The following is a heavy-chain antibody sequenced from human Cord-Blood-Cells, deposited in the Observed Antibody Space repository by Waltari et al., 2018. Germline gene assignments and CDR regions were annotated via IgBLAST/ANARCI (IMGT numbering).Heavy chain of an antibody. CDR1: GFTFSSYA. D-gene: IGHD1-26*01. CDR2: ISYDGSNK. J-gene: IGHJ2*01. Sequence: QVQLVESGGGVVQPGRSLRLSCAASGFTFSSYAMHWVRQAPGKGVEWVAVISYDGSNKYYADSVKGRFTISRDNSKNTLYLQMNSLRAEDTAVYYCAREGGDWYFDLWGRGTLVTVSS. CDR3: AREGGDWYFDL. V-gene: IGHV3-30*04.